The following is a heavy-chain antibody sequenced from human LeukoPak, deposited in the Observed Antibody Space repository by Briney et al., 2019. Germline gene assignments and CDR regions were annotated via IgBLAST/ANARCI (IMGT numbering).Heavy chain of an antibody. CDR1: GFTFSSYG. J-gene: IGHJ4*02. CDR3: ARDFELSH. CDR2: IWYDGSSK. V-gene: IGHV3-33*01. Sequence: GGSLRLSCAASGFTFSSYGMHWVRQASGKGLEWVALIWYDGSSKHYADSVRGRFTISRDNSKNTLYLQMNSLRAEDMAVYYCARDFELSHWGQGTLVTVSS. D-gene: IGHD3-16*02.